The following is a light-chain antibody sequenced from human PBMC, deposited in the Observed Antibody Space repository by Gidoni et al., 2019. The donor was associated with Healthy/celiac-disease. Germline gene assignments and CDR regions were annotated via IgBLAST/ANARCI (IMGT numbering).Light chain of an antibody. CDR1: QSVSSY. CDR3: QQRSNWPPT. J-gene: IGKJ4*01. V-gene: IGKV3-11*01. CDR2: DAS. Sequence: IFFTHSPATLSLSPGERATLSCRASQSVSSYLAWYQQKPGQAPRLLIYDASNRATGIPARFSGSGSGTDFTLTISSLEPEDFAVYYCQQRSNWPPTFGGGTKVEIK.